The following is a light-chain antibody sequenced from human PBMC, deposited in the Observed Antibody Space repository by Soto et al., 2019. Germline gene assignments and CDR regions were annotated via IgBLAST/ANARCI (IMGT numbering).Light chain of an antibody. V-gene: IGKV1-12*01. CDR3: QQANSFPLT. Sequence: DIQMTQSPSSVSASVGDRVTITCRASQGFNNWLGRYQQKAGKAPKLLIYSASSLQSGVSSRFSGSGSGTDFTLTISSLQPEDSATYYCQQANSFPLTFGGGTKVDIK. CDR2: SAS. J-gene: IGKJ4*01. CDR1: QGFNNW.